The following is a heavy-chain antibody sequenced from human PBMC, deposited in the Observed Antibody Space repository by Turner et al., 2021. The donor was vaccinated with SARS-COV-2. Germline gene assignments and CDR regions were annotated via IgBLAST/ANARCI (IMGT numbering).Heavy chain of an antibody. D-gene: IGHD4-17*01. CDR1: GGSISSGGYY. V-gene: IGHV4-31*03. CDR2: IYYSGST. Sequence: QVQLQESGPGLVKPSQTLSLTCPFSGGSISSGGYYWSWIRQHPGKGLEWIGYIYYSGSTYYNPSLKSRVTISVDTSKNHFSLKLSSVTAADTAVYYCARDYGGNSNYFDYWGQGTLVTVSS. CDR3: ARDYGGNSNYFDY. J-gene: IGHJ4*02.